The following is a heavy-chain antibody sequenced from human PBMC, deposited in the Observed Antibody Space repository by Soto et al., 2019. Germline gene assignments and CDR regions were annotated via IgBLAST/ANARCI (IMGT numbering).Heavy chain of an antibody. CDR2: ISSSGFAT. D-gene: IGHD4-17*01. CDR3: ARRNGANNDY. Sequence: GGSLRLSCAAPGFTLSSYSMNWVRQAPGKGLEWVSSISSSGFATDYTDSVKGRFIISRDNAKNSLFLQMNSLRAEDAAVYFCARRNGANNDYWGQGTLVTVSS. CDR1: GFTLSSYS. V-gene: IGHV3-21*01. J-gene: IGHJ4*02.